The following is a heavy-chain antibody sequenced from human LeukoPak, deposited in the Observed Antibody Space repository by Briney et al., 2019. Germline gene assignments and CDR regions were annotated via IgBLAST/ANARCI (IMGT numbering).Heavy chain of an antibody. J-gene: IGHJ4*02. CDR2: INWNAGTT. Sequence: GGSLRLSCAASGFTFDDYGMSWVRQAPGKGLEWVSDINWNAGTTNYADSVKGRFTISRDNAKNSLYLQMNSLRAEDTAVYYCATETNGRHYDYWGQGTLLTVSS. CDR1: GFTFDDYG. V-gene: IGHV3-20*04. D-gene: IGHD1-14*01. CDR3: ATETNGRHYDY.